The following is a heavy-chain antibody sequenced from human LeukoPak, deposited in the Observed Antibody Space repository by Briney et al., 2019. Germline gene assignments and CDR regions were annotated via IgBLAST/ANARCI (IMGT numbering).Heavy chain of an antibody. Sequence: PSETLSLTCTVSGGXISSYYWNWIRQPPGKGLEWIGYIYYSGSTNYNPSLKSRVTISVDTSKNQFSLKLSSVTAADTAVYYCARRVYGDHVSGWFDPWGQGTLVTVSS. D-gene: IGHD4-17*01. CDR1: GGXISSYY. CDR3: ARRVYGDHVSGWFDP. CDR2: IYYSGST. V-gene: IGHV4-59*12. J-gene: IGHJ5*02.